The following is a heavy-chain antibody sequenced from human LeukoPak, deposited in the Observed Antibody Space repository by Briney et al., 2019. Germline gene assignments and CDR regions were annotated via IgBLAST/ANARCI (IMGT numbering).Heavy chain of an antibody. CDR2: ISCSGGTT. D-gene: IGHD5-18*01. CDR1: GFTVSNNY. CDR3: EKRLPYYFVY. Sequence: AETLTLSCAASGFTVSNNYMSWFRQPPGKGLEWVSAISCSGGTTYYPDSGKGRFTVSRDNYKNTLYLQMNSVRAEDTAVYYCEKRLPYYFVYWGQGTLVTVSS. J-gene: IGHJ4*02. V-gene: IGHV3-23*01.